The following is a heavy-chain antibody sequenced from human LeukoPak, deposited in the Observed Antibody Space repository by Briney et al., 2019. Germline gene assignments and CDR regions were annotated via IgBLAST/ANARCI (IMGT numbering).Heavy chain of an antibody. V-gene: IGHV4-39*01. CDR3: VRHDGRGGATMGALDS. CDR2: LYSGRTT. CDR1: GGSISSSGHH. J-gene: IGHJ4*02. D-gene: IGHD5-12*01. Sequence: PSETLSLTCTVSGGSISSSGHHWGWIRQSPGKGLEWIGSLYSGRTTYYNPSLNSRATISVVTSKNQFSLQLNSLTAADTAVYYCVRHDGRGGATMGALDSWGQGSLVTVSS.